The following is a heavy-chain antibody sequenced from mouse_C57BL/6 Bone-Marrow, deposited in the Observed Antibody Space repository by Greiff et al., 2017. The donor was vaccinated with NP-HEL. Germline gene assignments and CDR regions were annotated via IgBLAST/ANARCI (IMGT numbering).Heavy chain of an antibody. CDR1: GYTFTSYW. Sequence: VQLQQPGAELVKPGASVKMSCKASGYTFTSYWITWVKQRPGQGLEWIGDIYPGSGSTNYNEKFKSKATLTVDTSSSTAYMQLSSLTSEDSAVYYCARGGLRPYYWYFDVWGTGTTVTVSS. D-gene: IGHD2-4*01. J-gene: IGHJ1*03. CDR2: IYPGSGST. CDR3: ARGGLRPYYWYFDV. V-gene: IGHV1-55*01.